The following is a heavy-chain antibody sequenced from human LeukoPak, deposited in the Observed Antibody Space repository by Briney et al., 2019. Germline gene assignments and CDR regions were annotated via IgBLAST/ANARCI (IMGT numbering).Heavy chain of an antibody. Sequence: PGGSLRLSCAASGFTFSSYEMNWVRQAPGKGLEWVSYISSSGSTIYYADSVKGRFTISRDNAKNSLYLQMNSLRAEDTAVYYCARAWSSRGYSGYDYYFDYRGQGTLVTVSS. CDR1: GFTFSSYE. V-gene: IGHV3-48*03. D-gene: IGHD5-12*01. J-gene: IGHJ4*02. CDR2: ISSSGSTI. CDR3: ARAWSSRGYSGYDYYFDY.